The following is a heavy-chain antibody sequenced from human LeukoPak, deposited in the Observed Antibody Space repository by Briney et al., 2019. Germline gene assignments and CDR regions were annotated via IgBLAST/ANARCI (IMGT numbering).Heavy chain of an antibody. J-gene: IGHJ4*02. CDR2: ISAYNGNT. CDR1: GYTFTSYG. CDR3: ARTLTYYYDSSGYYSAPYYFDY. D-gene: IGHD3-22*01. Sequence: ASAKVSCKASGYTFTSYGISWVRQAPGQGLEWMGWISAYNGNTNYAQKLQGRVTMTTDTSTSTAYMELRSLRSDDTAVYYCARTLTYYYDSSGYYSAPYYFDYWGQGTLVTVSS. V-gene: IGHV1-18*01.